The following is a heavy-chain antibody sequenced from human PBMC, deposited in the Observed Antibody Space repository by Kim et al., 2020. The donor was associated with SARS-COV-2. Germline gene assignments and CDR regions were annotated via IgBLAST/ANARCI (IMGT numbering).Heavy chain of an antibody. CDR1: GGSISRYY. CDR2: IYYSGTT. CDR3: ANNNGYKYWEPYFDY. J-gene: IGHJ4*02. V-gene: IGHV4-59*13. Sequence: SETLSLTCTVSGGSISRYYWHWIRQAPGKGLEWIGYIYYSGTTNYNPSLRSRVTISVDNSKNQISLNLSSVTAADTAMYYCANNNGYKYWEPYFDYWGQGALVTVSS. D-gene: IGHD1-26*01.